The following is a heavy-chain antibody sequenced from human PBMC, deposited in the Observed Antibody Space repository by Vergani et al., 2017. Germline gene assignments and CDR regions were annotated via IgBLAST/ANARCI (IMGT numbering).Heavy chain of an antibody. CDR3: ARDPITFGGVIVPY. CDR2: IYTSGSN. Sequence: QVQLQESGPGLVKPSQTLSLTCTVSGGSISSGSYYWSWIRQPAGKGLEWIGRIYTSGSNNSNPSLKSRVTISVDTSKNQFSLKLSSVTASDTAVYYCARDPITFGGVIVPYWGQGTLVTVSS. D-gene: IGHD3-16*02. V-gene: IGHV4-61*02. J-gene: IGHJ4*02. CDR1: GGSISSGSYY.